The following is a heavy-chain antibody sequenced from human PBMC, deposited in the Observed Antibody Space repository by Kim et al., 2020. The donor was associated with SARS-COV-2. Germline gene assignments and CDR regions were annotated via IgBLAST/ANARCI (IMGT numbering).Heavy chain of an antibody. D-gene: IGHD6-19*01. J-gene: IGHJ4*02. V-gene: IGHV3-30*02. CDR3: AKDLQIFSSGWYYFDY. Sequence: VNGRFTISRDNSKNTLYLQMNSLRAEDTAVYYCAKDLQIFSSGWYYFDYWGQGTLVTVSS.